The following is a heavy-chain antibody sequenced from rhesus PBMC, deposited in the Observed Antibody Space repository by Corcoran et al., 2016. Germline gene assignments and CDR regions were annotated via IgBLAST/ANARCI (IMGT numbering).Heavy chain of an antibody. CDR3: ARGAIAAADFDY. V-gene: IGHV4-169*01. D-gene: IGHD6-31*01. CDR2: IYGSGSST. J-gene: IGHJ4*01. Sequence: HLQLQESGPGLVKPSETVSVTCAVSGGSISTSSWCWIRRAPGKGLEWIGDIYGSGSSTNYNTSLESRVTLSVDTSKNQLSLKLSSVTAADTAVYYCARGAIAAADFDYWGQGVLVTVSS. CDR1: GGSISTSS.